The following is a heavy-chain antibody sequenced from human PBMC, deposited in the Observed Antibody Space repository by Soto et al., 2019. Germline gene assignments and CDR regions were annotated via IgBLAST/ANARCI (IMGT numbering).Heavy chain of an antibody. CDR3: ARSRDIVVVPAASLNYYYYYGMDV. D-gene: IGHD2-2*01. Sequence: QVQLVQSGAEVKKPGSSVKVSCKASGGTFSSYAISWVRQAPGQXLEWMGGIIPIFGTANYAQKFQGRVTITADESTSTAYMELSSLRSEDTAVYYCARSRDIVVVPAASLNYYYYYGMDVWGQGTTVTVSS. CDR2: IIPIFGTA. CDR1: GGTFSSYA. J-gene: IGHJ6*02. V-gene: IGHV1-69*01.